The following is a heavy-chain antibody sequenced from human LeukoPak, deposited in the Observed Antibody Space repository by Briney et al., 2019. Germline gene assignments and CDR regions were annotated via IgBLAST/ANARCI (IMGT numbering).Heavy chain of an antibody. CDR1: GFTFSSYS. V-gene: IGHV3-48*04. CDR2: ISSSTSTI. CDR3: AKSHSSDWYRLDY. D-gene: IGHD6-19*01. J-gene: IGHJ4*02. Sequence: GGSLRLSCAASGFTFSSYSMNWVRQAPGKGLEWVSYISSSTSTIYYADSVKGRFTISRDNAKNSLDLQMNSLRAEDTAVYYCAKSHSSDWYRLDYWGQGTLVTVSS.